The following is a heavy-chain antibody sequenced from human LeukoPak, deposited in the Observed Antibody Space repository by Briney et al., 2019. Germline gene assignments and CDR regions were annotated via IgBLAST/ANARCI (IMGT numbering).Heavy chain of an antibody. D-gene: IGHD2-2*01. J-gene: IGHJ4*02. Sequence: SVKVSCKASGGTFSSYAISWVRQAPGQGLEWMGRIIPILGIANYAQKFQGRVTITADKSTSTAYMELSSLRSEDTAVYYCARPCSSTSCPLGYWGQGTLVTVSS. V-gene: IGHV1-69*04. CDR3: ARPCSSTSCPLGY. CDR2: IIPILGIA. CDR1: GGTFSSYA.